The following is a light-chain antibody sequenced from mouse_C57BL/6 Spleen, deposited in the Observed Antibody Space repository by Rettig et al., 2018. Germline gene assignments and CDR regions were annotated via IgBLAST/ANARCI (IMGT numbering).Light chain of an antibody. Sequence: DIVMTQSHKFMSTSVGDRVSITCKASQDVGTAVAWYQQKPGQSPKLLIYWASTRHTEVPDRFTGSGSGTDFTLTISNVQSEDLADYFCQQYSSYPLTFGAGTKLELK. CDR1: QDVGTA. CDR2: WAS. V-gene: IGKV6-23*01. J-gene: IGKJ5*01. CDR3: QQYSSYPLT.